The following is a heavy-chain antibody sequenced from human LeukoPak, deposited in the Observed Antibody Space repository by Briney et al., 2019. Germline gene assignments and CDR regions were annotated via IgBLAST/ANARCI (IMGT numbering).Heavy chain of an antibody. CDR3: ARDGLLGYCSGGSCYVPGDY. CDR1: GFTFSSYW. D-gene: IGHD2-15*01. CDR2: INGDGSGT. J-gene: IGHJ4*02. V-gene: IGHV3-74*01. Sequence: GGSLRLSCAASGFTFSSYWMHWVRQAPGKGLVWVSRINGDGSGTSYADSVKGRFTISRDNAKNTLYLQMNSLRAEDTAVYYCARDGLLGYCSGGSCYVPGDYWGQGTLVTVSS.